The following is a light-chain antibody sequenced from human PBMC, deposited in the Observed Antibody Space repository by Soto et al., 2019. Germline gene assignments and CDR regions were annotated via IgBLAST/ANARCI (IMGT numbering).Light chain of an antibody. CDR1: SSDVGNYYV. Sequence: QSALTQPASVSGSPGQSITISCTGTSSDVGNYYVVSWYQQHPGKAPKLMIYEDNKRPSGVSNRFFGSKSGNTASLTISGLQAEDEADYYCCSYASSSTFRVFGGGTKLTVL. J-gene: IGLJ3*02. V-gene: IGLV2-23*02. CDR3: CSYASSSTFRV. CDR2: EDN.